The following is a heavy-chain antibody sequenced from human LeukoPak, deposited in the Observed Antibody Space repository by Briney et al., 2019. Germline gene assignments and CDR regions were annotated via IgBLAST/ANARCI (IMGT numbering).Heavy chain of an antibody. CDR2: MWYDGSNK. J-gene: IGHJ5*02. CDR3: ARVPVVAAENWFDP. Sequence: GGSLRLSCAASGFTFSNYGMHWVRQAPGKGLEWVAVMWYDGSNKYYTDSVKGRFTISRDNSKNTLYLQMNSLRAEDTAVYYCARVPVVAAENWFDPWGQGTLVTVSS. V-gene: IGHV3-33*01. D-gene: IGHD2-15*01. CDR1: GFTFSNYG.